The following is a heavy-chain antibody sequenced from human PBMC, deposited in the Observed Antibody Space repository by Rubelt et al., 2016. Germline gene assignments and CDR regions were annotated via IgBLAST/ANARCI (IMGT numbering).Heavy chain of an antibody. D-gene: IGHD2-2*01. CDR3: ATVGVVVVPAARFYYYGMDV. V-gene: IGHV1-24*01. J-gene: IGHJ6*02. CDR2: FDPEDGET. Sequence: QVQLVQSGAEVKKPGASVKVSCKVSGYTLTELSMHWVRQAPGKGLEWMGGFDPEDGETIYAQKFQGSVTMTEDTSTDTAYMELSSLRSEDTAVYYCATVGVVVVPAARFYYYGMDVWGQGTTVTVSS. CDR1: GYTLTELS.